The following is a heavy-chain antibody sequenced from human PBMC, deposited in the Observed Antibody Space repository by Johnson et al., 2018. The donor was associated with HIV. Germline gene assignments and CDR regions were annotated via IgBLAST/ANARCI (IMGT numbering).Heavy chain of an antibody. J-gene: IGHJ3*01. CDR2: ISTSGGTL. CDR1: GFIFNDYY. V-gene: IGHV3-11*04. Sequence: QMMLVESGGGLVKAGGSLRLSCAASGFIFNDYYMRWIRQAPGKGLALLSYISTSGGTLYYADSVNDRFTIFRDNAKSSLYLQMNSLRVEDTAIYYCARRMVVGYHALDFWGQGTVVSVPS. D-gene: IGHD2-21*01. CDR3: ARRMVVGYHALDF.